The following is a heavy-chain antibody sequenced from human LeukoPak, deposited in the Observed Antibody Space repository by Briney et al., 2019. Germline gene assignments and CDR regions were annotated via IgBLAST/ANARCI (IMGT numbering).Heavy chain of an antibody. CDR3: ARADSNIAARRIGFDY. CDR2: ISSSSSYI. D-gene: IGHD6-6*01. J-gene: IGHJ4*02. CDR1: GFTFSSYS. V-gene: IGHV3-21*06. Sequence: GGSLRLSCAASGFTFSSYSMNWVRQAPGKGLEWVSSISSSSSYIYYVDSVKGRFTISRDNAKNSLYLEMNSLRAEDTAVYYCARADSNIAARRIGFDYWGQGTLVTVSS.